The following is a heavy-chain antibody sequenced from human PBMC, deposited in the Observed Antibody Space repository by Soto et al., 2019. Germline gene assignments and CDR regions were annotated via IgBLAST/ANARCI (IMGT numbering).Heavy chain of an antibody. CDR1: GFTFSSYG. CDR3: ARGQQSLVLGGAFDI. J-gene: IGHJ3*02. Sequence: QVQLVESGGGVVQPGRSLRLSCAASGFTFSSYGMHWVRQAPGKGLEWVAVVWYDGSNKYYADSVKGRFTISRNNSKNTLYLQMNSLRAKDTAVYYCARGQQSLVLGGAFDIWDQGTMVTVSS. V-gene: IGHV3-33*01. D-gene: IGHD6-19*01. CDR2: VWYDGSNK.